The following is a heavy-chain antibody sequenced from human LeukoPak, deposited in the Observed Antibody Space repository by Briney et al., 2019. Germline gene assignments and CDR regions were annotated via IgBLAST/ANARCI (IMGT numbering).Heavy chain of an antibody. D-gene: IGHD3-22*01. J-gene: IGHJ4*02. CDR3: ASSGYYVSPFDY. V-gene: IGHV3-23*01. CDR2: ISGSGGST. CDR1: GFTFSSYA. Sequence: GGPLRLSCAASGFTFSSYAMSWVRQAPGKGLEWVSAISGSGGSTYYADSVKGRFTISRDNAKNTLYLQMNSLRAEDTAVYYCASSGYYVSPFDYWGQGTLVTVSS.